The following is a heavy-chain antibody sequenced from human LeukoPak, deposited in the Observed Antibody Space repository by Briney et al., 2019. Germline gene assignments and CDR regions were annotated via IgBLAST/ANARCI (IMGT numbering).Heavy chain of an antibody. J-gene: IGHJ3*02. CDR3: ARHPTAAGDDAFDI. Sequence: GASLQISCKGSDSIFSTHWIGCVRQLPGKGLEWMGIIYPGDSDTRYSPSFQGQVIISSDKSISTAYLQWSSLKASDTAMYYCARHPTAAGDDAFDIWGQGTMVTVSS. CDR2: IYPGDSDT. V-gene: IGHV5-51*01. CDR1: DSIFSTHW. D-gene: IGHD6-13*01.